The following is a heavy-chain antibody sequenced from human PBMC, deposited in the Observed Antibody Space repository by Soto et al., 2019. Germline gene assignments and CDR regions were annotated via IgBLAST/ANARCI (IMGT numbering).Heavy chain of an antibody. CDR3: AAHNDYGDYAPYFQH. CDR2: IYHSGST. CDR1: SGSISSSNW. J-gene: IGHJ1*01. Sequence: SETLSLTCAVSSGSISSSNWWSWVRQPPGKGLEWIGEIYHSGSTNYNPSLKSRVTISVGKSKNQFSLKLSSVTAADTAVYYCAAHNDYGDYAPYFQHWGQGTLVTVSS. V-gene: IGHV4-4*02. D-gene: IGHD4-17*01.